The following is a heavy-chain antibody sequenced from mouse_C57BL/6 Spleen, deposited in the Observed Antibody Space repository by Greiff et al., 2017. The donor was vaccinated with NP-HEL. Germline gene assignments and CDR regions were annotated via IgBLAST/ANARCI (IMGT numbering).Heavy chain of an antibody. J-gene: IGHJ2*01. D-gene: IGHD1-1*01. Sequence: VQLKESGAELVKPGASVKLSCTASGFNIKDYYMHWVKQRTEQGLEWIGRIEPEDGETKYAPKFQGKATITADTSSNTAYLQLSSLTSEDTAVYYCSFYYYGSSYVRDYWGQGTTLTVSS. V-gene: IGHV14-2*01. CDR2: IEPEDGET. CDR1: GFNIKDYY. CDR3: SFYYYGSSYVRDY.